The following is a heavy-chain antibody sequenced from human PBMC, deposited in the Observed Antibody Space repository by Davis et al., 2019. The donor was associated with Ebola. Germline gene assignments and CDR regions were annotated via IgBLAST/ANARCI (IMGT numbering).Heavy chain of an antibody. D-gene: IGHD2-2*01. CDR2: IDWDDDK. CDR1: GFSLSTSGMC. V-gene: IGHV2-70*01. Sequence: SGPTLVKPTQTLTLTCTFSGFSLSTSGMCVSWIRQPPGKALEWLALIDWDDDKYYSTSLKTRLTISKDTSKNQVVLTMTNMDPVDTATYYCARRCSSTSCPEPDAFDIWGQGTMVTVSS. J-gene: IGHJ3*02. CDR3: ARRCSSTSCPEPDAFDI.